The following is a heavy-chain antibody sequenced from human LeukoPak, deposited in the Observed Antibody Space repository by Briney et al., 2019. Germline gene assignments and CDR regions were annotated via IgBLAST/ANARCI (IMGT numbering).Heavy chain of an antibody. CDR2: ITASGGGT. CDR3: AKDLLRYGQSDCFDP. Sequence: GGSLRLSCAASGFTFSTYGMTWVRQAPGKGLEWVSAITASGGGTYYAASVKGRFTISRDHSKNTLYLQMNSLRPADTAVYYCAKDLLRYGQSDCFDPWGQGTLVTVSS. V-gene: IGHV3-23*01. J-gene: IGHJ5*02. CDR1: GFTFSTYG. D-gene: IGHD2-15*01.